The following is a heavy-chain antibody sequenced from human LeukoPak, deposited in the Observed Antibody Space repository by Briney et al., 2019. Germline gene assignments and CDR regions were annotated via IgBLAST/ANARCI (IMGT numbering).Heavy chain of an antibody. Sequence: SVKVSCKASGGTLSTYAISWVRQAPGQGLEWVGRIVPILGTANYAQNFQGRVTITADRSTTTAYMELSSLRSEDTAVYYCARMVPVRDGYNIIDYWGQGTLVTVSS. V-gene: IGHV1-69*04. CDR1: GGTLSTYA. CDR2: IVPILGTA. D-gene: IGHD5-24*01. CDR3: ARMVPVRDGYNIIDY. J-gene: IGHJ4*02.